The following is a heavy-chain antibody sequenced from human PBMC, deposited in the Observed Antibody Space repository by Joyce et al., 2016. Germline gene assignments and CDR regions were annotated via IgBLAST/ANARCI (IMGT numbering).Heavy chain of an antibody. Sequence: QMQLVQSGPEVKKPGTSVKVSCKASGFTFTSSAMQWVRQARGQRLEWIGWIVVGSGNTNYAQKFQERVTITRDMSTSTAYMELSSLRSEDTAVYYCAAAPDYYDSSGYYYSAFDIWAKGQWSPSLQ. CDR1: GFTFTSSA. D-gene: IGHD3-22*01. V-gene: IGHV1-58*02. J-gene: IGHJ3*02. CDR2: IVVGSGNT. CDR3: AAAPDYYDSSGYYYSAFDI.